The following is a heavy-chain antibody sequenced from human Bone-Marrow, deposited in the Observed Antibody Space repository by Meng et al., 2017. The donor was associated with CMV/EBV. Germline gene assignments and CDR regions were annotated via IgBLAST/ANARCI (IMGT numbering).Heavy chain of an antibody. CDR3: TTSPAVGAFDY. CDR2: IKSKTDGGTT. Sequence: GESLKISCAASGFTFSSYWMSWVRQAPGKGLEWVGRIKSKTDGGTTDYAAPVKGRFTISRDDSKNTLYLQMNSLKTEDTAVYYCTTSPAVGAFDYWGQGTLVTVSS. CDR1: GFTFSSYW. D-gene: IGHD1-26*01. J-gene: IGHJ4*02. V-gene: IGHV3-15*01.